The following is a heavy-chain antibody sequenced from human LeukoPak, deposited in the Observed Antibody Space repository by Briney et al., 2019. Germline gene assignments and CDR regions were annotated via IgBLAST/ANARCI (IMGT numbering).Heavy chain of an antibody. V-gene: IGHV3-7*03. D-gene: IGHD2-2*02. CDR3: ARDLGSLPAAIGYAYYGLDV. Sequence: GESLRLSCTASGFTFSNFWMGWVRQAPGKGLEWVANIKQDETEKFYLGSVKGRFTISRDNAKNSLYLEMKSLRPEDTALYYCARDLGSLPAAIGYAYYGLDVWGQGTTVTVSS. CDR1: GFTFSNFW. CDR2: IKQDETEK. J-gene: IGHJ6*02.